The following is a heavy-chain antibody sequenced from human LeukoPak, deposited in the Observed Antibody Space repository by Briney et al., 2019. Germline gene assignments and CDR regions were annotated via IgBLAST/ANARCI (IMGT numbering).Heavy chain of an antibody. V-gene: IGHV3-23*01. CDR2: IRSAVETT. J-gene: IGHJ4*02. D-gene: IGHD2-21*01. CDR1: GFSFNNYV. CDR3: AKDFRIGYSAHFDY. Sequence: GGSLRLSCAASGFSFNNYVMSWVRQAPGKGLEWVSGIRSAVETTHYADSVKGRFSISRDNSKNTLYLQMDSLRGEDTAVYYCAKDFRIGYSAHFDYWGQGALVTVSS.